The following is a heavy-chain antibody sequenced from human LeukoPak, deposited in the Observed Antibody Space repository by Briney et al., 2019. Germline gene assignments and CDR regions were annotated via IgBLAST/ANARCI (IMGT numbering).Heavy chain of an antibody. V-gene: IGHV1-46*01. Sequence: GASVKVSCKASGYTFTNNYLHWVRPAPGQGLEWMGMIYPRDGSTSYAQNFQGRVTVTRDTSTTTVHMELRGLRSEDTAVYYCARDQEGFEYWGQGTVVTVSS. CDR2: IYPRDGST. CDR3: ARDQEGFEY. J-gene: IGHJ4*02. CDR1: GYTFTNNY.